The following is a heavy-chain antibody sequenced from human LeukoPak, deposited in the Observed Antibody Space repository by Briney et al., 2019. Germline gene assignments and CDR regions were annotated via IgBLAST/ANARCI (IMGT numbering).Heavy chain of an antibody. CDR3: AKDMSLVVITRFDY. CDR1: GFTFSSYA. Sequence: GGSLRLSRAASGFTFSSYAMSWVRQAPGKGLEWVSAISGSGGSTYYADSVKGRFTISRDNSKNTLYLQMNSLRAEDTAVYYCAKDMSLVVITRFDYWGQGTLVTVSS. CDR2: ISGSGGST. V-gene: IGHV3-23*01. D-gene: IGHD3-22*01. J-gene: IGHJ4*02.